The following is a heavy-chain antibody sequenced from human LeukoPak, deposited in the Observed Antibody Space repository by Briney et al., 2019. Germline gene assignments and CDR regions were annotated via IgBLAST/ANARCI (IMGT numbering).Heavy chain of an antibody. CDR2: IYTTGST. J-gene: IGHJ6*03. CDR1: GGSISSGSYY. CDR3: ARGRVEARETYYYYMDV. Sequence: PSETLSLTCTVSGGSISSGSYYWTWIRQPAGKGLEWIGRIYTTGSTNYNPSLKSRVTISLDTSKNQFSLKLTSVTAADTAVYYCARGRVEARETYYYYMDVWGKGTTVTISS. V-gene: IGHV4-61*02.